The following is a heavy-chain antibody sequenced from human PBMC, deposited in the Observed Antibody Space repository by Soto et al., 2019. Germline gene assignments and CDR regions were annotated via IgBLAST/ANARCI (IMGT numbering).Heavy chain of an antibody. CDR2: VIPIFGTA. D-gene: IGHD6-13*01. J-gene: IGHJ4*02. CDR3: ATPGIAAAATSYFDY. V-gene: IGHV1-69*12. CDR1: GGTFSSYA. Sequence: QVQLVQSGAEVKKPGSSVKVSCKASGGTFSSYAISWVRQAPGQGLEWMGGVIPIFGTANYAQKFQGSVTITADDSTSTAYMELSSLRSEDTAVYYCATPGIAAAATSYFDYWGQGTLVTVSS.